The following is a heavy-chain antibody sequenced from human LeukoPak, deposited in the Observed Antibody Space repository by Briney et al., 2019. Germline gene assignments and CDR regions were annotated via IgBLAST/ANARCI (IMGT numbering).Heavy chain of an antibody. CDR1: GYSISSGSY. Sequence: PETLSLTCTVSGYSISSGSYWGWIRQPPGKGREGIGRIYHSGSTYYNPSLKSRVTISVDTSKNQFSLKLSSVTAADTAVYYCARVPPPIGERYYFDYWGQGTLVTVSS. CDR2: IYHSGST. CDR3: ARVPPPIGERYYFDY. J-gene: IGHJ4*02. D-gene: IGHD1-26*01. V-gene: IGHV4-38-2*02.